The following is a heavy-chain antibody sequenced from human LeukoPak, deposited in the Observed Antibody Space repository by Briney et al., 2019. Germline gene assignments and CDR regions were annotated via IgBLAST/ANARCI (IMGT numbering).Heavy chain of an antibody. Sequence: ASVKVSCKASGYTFTAYSVHWVRQAPGQGLEWMGWINPNSGGTIYAQKFQGRVTVTRDTSISTSYMELSRLTSDDTAVYYCARASGYSYGPPFDYWGQGTLVTVSS. J-gene: IGHJ4*02. CDR3: ARASGYSYGPPFDY. CDR1: GYTFTAYS. D-gene: IGHD5-18*01. V-gene: IGHV1-2*02. CDR2: INPNSGGT.